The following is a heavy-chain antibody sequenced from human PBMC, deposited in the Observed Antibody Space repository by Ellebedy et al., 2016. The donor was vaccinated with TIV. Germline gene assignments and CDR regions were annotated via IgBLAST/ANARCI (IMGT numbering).Heavy chain of an antibody. Sequence: ASVKVSXXASGYTFTGYYMHWVRQAPGQGLEWMGWINPNSGGTNYAQKFQGWVTMTRDTSISTAYMELSRLRSDDTAVYYCARGPRERGATIDYWGQGTLVTVSS. V-gene: IGHV1-2*04. CDR1: GYTFTGYY. J-gene: IGHJ4*02. CDR3: ARGPRERGATIDY. D-gene: IGHD1-26*01. CDR2: INPNSGGT.